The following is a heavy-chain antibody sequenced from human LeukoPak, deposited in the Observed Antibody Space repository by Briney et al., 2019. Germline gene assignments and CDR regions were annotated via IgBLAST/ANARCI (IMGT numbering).Heavy chain of an antibody. J-gene: IGHJ5*02. CDR2: IYNSGST. Sequence: SETLSLTCNVSGDSISRSRHFWAWIRQSPGRGLEWIGYIYNSGSTYYNPSLKSRVTISVDTSKNQFFLRLSSVTAADSAVYYCARWGTYASTSNWFDPWGQGTRVTVSS. D-gene: IGHD2-2*01. CDR1: GDSISRSRHF. CDR3: ARWGTYASTSNWFDP. V-gene: IGHV4-39*07.